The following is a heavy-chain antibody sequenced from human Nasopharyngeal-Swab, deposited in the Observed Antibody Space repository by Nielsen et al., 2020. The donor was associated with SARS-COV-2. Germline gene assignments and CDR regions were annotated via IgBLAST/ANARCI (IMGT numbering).Heavy chain of an antibody. CDR2: IYHSGST. Sequence: GSLRLSCAVSGGSISSSNWWSWVRQPPGKGLEWIGEIYHSGSTNYNPSLKSRVTISVDKSKNQFSLKLSSVTAADTAVYYCARAESYYGSGGSKDYWGQGTLVTVSS. CDR3: ARAESYYGSGGSKDY. J-gene: IGHJ4*02. V-gene: IGHV4-4*02. CDR1: GGSISSSNW. D-gene: IGHD3-10*01.